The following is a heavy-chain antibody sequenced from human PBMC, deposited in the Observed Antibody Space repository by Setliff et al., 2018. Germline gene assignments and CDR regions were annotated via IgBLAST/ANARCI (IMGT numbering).Heavy chain of an antibody. CDR3: LRLVRYCTTIACHRTLGEAV. D-gene: IGHD2-8*01. CDR2: ISAYNGHT. CDR1: GYNFAESI. Sequence: ASVKVSCKASGYNFAESIVSWVRQAPGQGLEWMGWISAYNGHTYSAQKFQARVTLTTDTSTNMAYMELRGLRSDDTAIYYCLRLVRYCTTIACHRTLGEAVWGQGTLVTVSS. J-gene: IGHJ4*02. V-gene: IGHV1-18*01.